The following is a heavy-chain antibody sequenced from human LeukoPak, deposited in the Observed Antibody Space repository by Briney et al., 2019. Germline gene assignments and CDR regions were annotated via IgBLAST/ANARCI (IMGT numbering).Heavy chain of an antibody. Sequence: GGSLRLSCAASGFTFSTTAMGWVRQAPGKGLEWLSVISGSGDNTVMSGSGENTYYADSVKGRFTISRDNSKNTLYLQMNSLRAEDTAVYYCAREPGTDYRKYYFDYWGQGTLVTVPS. V-gene: IGHV3-23*01. J-gene: IGHJ4*02. CDR3: AREPGTDYRKYYFDY. CDR1: GFTFSTTA. D-gene: IGHD3/OR15-3a*01. CDR2: ISGSGDNTVMSGSGENT.